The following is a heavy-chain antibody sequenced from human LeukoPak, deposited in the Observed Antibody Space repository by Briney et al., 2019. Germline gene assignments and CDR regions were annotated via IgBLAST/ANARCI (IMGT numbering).Heavy chain of an antibody. CDR2: INPGDSDT. CDR3: ARQTGDKGIDY. Sequence: GESLKISCRGSGYSFSNYWIGWVRQMPGKGLEWMGIINPGDSDTRYSPSFQGQVTISADKSINTAYLQWSSLRASDTAIYYCARQTGDKGIDYWGQGTLVTVSS. J-gene: IGHJ4*02. CDR1: GYSFSNYW. V-gene: IGHV5-51*01. D-gene: IGHD7-27*01.